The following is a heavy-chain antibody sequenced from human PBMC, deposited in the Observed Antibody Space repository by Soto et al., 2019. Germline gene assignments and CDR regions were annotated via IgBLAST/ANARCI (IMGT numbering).Heavy chain of an antibody. J-gene: IGHJ6*02. Sequence: EVQLVESGGGLVQPGGSLRLSCAASGFTFSNYWMYWVRQAPGKGLVWVSRVNNDGTDTTHAESVKGRFIISRDIAENTLYLQMNSLRAEVTAVNYCARGGLQHALDVWGQGSTVTVSS. V-gene: IGHV3-74*03. CDR2: VNNDGTDT. CDR1: GFTFSNYW. D-gene: IGHD6-13*01. CDR3: ARGGLQHALDV.